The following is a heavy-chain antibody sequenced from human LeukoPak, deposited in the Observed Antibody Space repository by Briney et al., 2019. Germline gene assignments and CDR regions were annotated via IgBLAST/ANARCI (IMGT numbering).Heavy chain of an antibody. Sequence: PGGSLRLSCAASGFTFSSYSMNWVRQAPGKGLEWVAFIRYDGSNKYYADSVKGRFTISRDNSKNTLYLQMNSLRAEDTAVYYCANEPGYYWGQGTLVTVSS. CDR2: IRYDGSNK. CDR3: ANEPGYY. V-gene: IGHV3-30*02. CDR1: GFTFSSYS. J-gene: IGHJ4*02. D-gene: IGHD6-13*01.